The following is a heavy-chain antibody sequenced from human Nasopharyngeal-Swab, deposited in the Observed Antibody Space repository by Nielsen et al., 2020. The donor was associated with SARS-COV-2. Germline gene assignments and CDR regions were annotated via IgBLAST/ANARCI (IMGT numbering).Heavy chain of an antibody. CDR3: RVVPAAMWYYYYGMDV. CDR2: FEPEDGET. Sequence: ASVKVSCKVSGYTLTELSMHWVRQAPGKGLEWMGGFEPEDGETIYAKKFQGRVPMTEDTSTDTAYMELSSLRSEDTAVYYCRVVPAAMWYYYYGMDVCGQGTTVTVSS. J-gene: IGHJ6*01. CDR1: GYTLTELS. D-gene: IGHD2-2*01. V-gene: IGHV1-24*01.